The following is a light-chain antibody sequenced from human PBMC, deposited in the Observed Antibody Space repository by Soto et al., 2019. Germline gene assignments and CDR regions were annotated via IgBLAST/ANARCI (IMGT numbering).Light chain of an antibody. J-gene: IGLJ2*01. CDR3: QTWGSGIVV. V-gene: IGLV4-69*01. CDR2: LNSDGSH. Sequence: QSVLTQSPSASASLGASVKLTCTLSSGHSNYAIAWHQQQSEKGPRYLMKLNSDGSHSKGDGIPDRFSGSSSGAERYLTISSLQSEDEADYYCQTWGSGIVVFGGGIKVTVL. CDR1: SGHSNYA.